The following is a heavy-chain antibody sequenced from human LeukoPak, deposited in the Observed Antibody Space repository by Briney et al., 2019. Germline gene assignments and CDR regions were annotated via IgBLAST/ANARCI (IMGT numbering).Heavy chain of an antibody. CDR2: IFYSGNT. Sequence: SETLSLTCTVSGGSFNSYYWSWIRQPPGKGLEWIAYIFYSGNTNYNPSLKSRVTISVDPSKNQFSLKLSSVTAADSAVYYCARGQGERTRSSPYYFDYWGQGTLVTVSS. CDR1: GGSFNSYY. J-gene: IGHJ4*02. D-gene: IGHD6-6*01. V-gene: IGHV4-59*01. CDR3: ARGQGERTRSSPYYFDY.